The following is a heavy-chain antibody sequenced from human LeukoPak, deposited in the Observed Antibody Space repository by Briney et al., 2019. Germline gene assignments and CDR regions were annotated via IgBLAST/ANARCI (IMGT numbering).Heavy chain of an antibody. V-gene: IGHV1-58*01. D-gene: IGHD3-22*01. J-gene: IGHJ4*02. CDR2: IVVGSGNT. CDR1: GFTFTSSA. CDR3: ASGGGALDYYDSSGYFTTLDY. Sequence: ASVKVSCKASGFTFTSSAVQWVRQARGQRLEWIGWIVVGSGNTNYAQKFQGRVTITADESTSTAYMELSSLRSEDTAVYYCASGGGALDYYDSSGYFTTLDYWGQGTLVTVSS.